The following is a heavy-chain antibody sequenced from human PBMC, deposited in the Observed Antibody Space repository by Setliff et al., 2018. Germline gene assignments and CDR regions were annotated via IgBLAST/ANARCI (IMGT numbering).Heavy chain of an antibody. J-gene: IGHJ4*02. CDR3: ARDRLGNSGWFDFGF. CDR1: GFSFGAFT. Sequence: PGGSLRLSCETSGFSFGAFTMNWVRRTPGKGLEWVATIKFDDRPTYYADSVKGRFTISRDNSRNTLYLQMNILGPEDTAVYYCARDRLGNSGWFDFGFWGQGTLVTVSS. CDR2: IKFDDRPT. D-gene: IGHD6-19*01. V-gene: IGHV3-30*01.